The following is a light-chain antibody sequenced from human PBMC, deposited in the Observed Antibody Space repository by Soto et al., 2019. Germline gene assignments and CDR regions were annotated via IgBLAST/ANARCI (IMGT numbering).Light chain of an antibody. CDR1: QSVSSSY. Sequence: DIVLTQSPGTLSLSPGGRATLSCRASQSVSSSYLAWYQQKPGQAPRLLIYGASSRATGIPDRFSGSGFRTDFTLTISRLEPEDLAVYYCQQYGSSPLTFGGGTKVDI. CDR2: GAS. CDR3: QQYGSSPLT. J-gene: IGKJ4*01. V-gene: IGKV3-20*01.